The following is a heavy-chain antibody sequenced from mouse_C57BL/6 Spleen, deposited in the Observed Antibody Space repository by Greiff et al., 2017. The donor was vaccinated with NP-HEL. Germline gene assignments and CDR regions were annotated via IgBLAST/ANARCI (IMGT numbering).Heavy chain of an antibody. CDR1: GFTFSDYG. Sequence: DVKLVESGGGLVQPGGSLKLSCAASGFTFSDYGMAWVRQAPRKGPEWVAFISNLAYSIYYADTVTGRFTISRENAKNTLYLEMSSLRSEDTAMYYCARGYYGSSYYAMDYWGQGTSVTVSS. J-gene: IGHJ4*01. CDR2: ISNLAYSI. CDR3: ARGYYGSSYYAMDY. D-gene: IGHD1-1*01. V-gene: IGHV5-15*01.